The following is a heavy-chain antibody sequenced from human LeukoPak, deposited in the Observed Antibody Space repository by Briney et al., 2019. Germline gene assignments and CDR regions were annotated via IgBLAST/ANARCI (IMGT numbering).Heavy chain of an antibody. CDR2: IYYSGST. Sequence: SSETLSLTCTVSGGSISSYYWSWIRQPPGKGLEWIGYIYYSGSTNYNPSLKSRVTISVDTSKNQFSLKLSSVTAADTAVYYCARVPYGSSAGYWGQGTLVTVS. D-gene: IGHD4-17*01. V-gene: IGHV4-59*01. CDR1: GGSISSYY. CDR3: ARVPYGSSAGY. J-gene: IGHJ4*02.